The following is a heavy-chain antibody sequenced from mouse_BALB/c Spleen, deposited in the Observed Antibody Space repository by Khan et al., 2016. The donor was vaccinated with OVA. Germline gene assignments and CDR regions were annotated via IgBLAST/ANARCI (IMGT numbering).Heavy chain of an antibody. V-gene: IGHV3-2*02. Sequence: EVQLQESGPGLVKPSQSLSLTCTVTGYSITSDYAWNWIRQFPGNKLEWMPYIPYIGSTGYNPSLKSRISITRDTSKNQSFLPLNSFTTEAPATYYCARDDGSSYLFFDYWGQGTTLTVSS. J-gene: IGHJ2*01. D-gene: IGHD1-1*01. CDR2: IPYIGST. CDR1: GYSITSDYA. CDR3: ARDDGSSYLFFDY.